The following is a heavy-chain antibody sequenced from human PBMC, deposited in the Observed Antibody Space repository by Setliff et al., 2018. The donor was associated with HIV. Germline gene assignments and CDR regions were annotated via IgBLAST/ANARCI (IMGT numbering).Heavy chain of an antibody. CDR3: ARDRIEFVAEDPHDVFDI. J-gene: IGHJ3*02. D-gene: IGHD5-12*01. V-gene: IGHV4-30-4*08. Sequence: KASETLSLTCTVSGGSISSGDYFLSWIRQAPGKGLEWIGCIYYSGSAYYNPSLQRRVTISVDTSKNQVSLKLTSVTAADTAVYYCARDRIEFVAEDPHDVFDIWGRGTLVTVSS. CDR2: IYYSGSA. CDR1: GGSISSGDYF.